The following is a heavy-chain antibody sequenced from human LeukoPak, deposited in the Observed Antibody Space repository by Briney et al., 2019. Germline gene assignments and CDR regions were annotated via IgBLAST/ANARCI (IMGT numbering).Heavy chain of an antibody. J-gene: IGHJ3*02. CDR3: ASNPSGSYYRDGAFDI. D-gene: IGHD1-26*01. CDR1: GYSFTSYW. V-gene: IGHV5-51*01. Sequence: GESLKISCKGSGYSFTSYWIGWVRQMPGKGLEWMGIIYPGDSDTRYSPSFQGQVTISADKSISTAYLQWSSLKASDTAMYYCASNPSGSYYRDGAFDIWGQGTMVTVSS. CDR2: IYPGDSDT.